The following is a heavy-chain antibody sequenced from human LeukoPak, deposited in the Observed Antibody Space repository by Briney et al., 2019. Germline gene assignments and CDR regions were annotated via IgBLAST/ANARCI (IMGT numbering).Heavy chain of an antibody. CDR3: ARTSPYYYYYGMDV. CDR1: GGTFSSYA. J-gene: IGHJ6*02. CDR2: IIPIFGTA. V-gene: IGHV1-69*13. Sequence: GASVKVSCTASGGTFSSYAISWVRQAPGQGLEWMGGIIPIFGTANYAQKFQGRVTITADESTSTAYMELSSLRSEDTAVYYCARTSPYYYYYGMDVWGQGTTVTVSS.